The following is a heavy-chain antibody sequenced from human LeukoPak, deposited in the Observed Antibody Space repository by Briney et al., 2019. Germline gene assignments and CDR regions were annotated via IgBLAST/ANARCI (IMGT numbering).Heavy chain of an antibody. Sequence: SETLSLTCTVSGGSISSYYWSWIRQPPGKGLEWIGYIYYSGSTNYNPSLKSRVTISVDTSKNQFSLKLSSVTAADTAVYYCAREGSSSWGYYYYGMDVWGQGTTVTVSS. CDR3: AREGSSSWGYYYYGMDV. CDR1: GGSISSYY. J-gene: IGHJ6*02. D-gene: IGHD6-6*01. CDR2: IYYSGST. V-gene: IGHV4-59*12.